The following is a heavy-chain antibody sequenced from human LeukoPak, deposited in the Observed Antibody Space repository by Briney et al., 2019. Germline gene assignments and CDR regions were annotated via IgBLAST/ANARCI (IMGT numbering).Heavy chain of an antibody. V-gene: IGHV4-34*01. CDR3: ARGLTYPYGSGSPYAMDV. Sequence: SETLSLTCDVYGGSFSGYYWSWIRHSPGKGLEWIGEINNSGSSINYNPSLKSRITISVDTSKNQFSLKLSSVTAAYTAVYYCARGLTYPYGSGSPYAMDVWGKGTPVTVSS. D-gene: IGHD3-10*01. J-gene: IGHJ6*04. CDR1: GGSFSGYY. CDR2: INNSGSSI.